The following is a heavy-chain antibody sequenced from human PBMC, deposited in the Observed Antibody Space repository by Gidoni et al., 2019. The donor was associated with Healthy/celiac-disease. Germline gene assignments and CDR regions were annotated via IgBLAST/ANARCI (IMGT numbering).Heavy chain of an antibody. CDR2: IYYSGSP. Sequence: QVQLQESGPGLVKPSQTLTLTCTVSGGSISSGGYYWSWIRQHPGKGLEWIGYIYYSGSPYYNPSLKSRVTISVDTSKNQFSLKLSSVTAADTAVYCCARYSPPSYYYDSSGYYPLWYFDLWGRGTLVTVSS. CDR1: GGSISSGGYY. D-gene: IGHD3-22*01. J-gene: IGHJ2*01. CDR3: ARYSPPSYYYDSSGYYPLWYFDL. V-gene: IGHV4-31*03.